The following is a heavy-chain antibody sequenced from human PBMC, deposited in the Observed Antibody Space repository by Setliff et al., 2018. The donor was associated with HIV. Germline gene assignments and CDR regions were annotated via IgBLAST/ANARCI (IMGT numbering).Heavy chain of an antibody. CDR3: AAFDSGRDV. CDR1: GGSLSGFY. V-gene: IGHV4-34*01. CDR2: INHRGDT. J-gene: IGHJ6*02. Sequence: SETLSLTCAVYGGSLSGFYWTFIRQSPGKGLEWIGDINHRGDTKYNPSLRSRVTVSLDTSKIQFSLKLNSVTAADTGVYYCAAFDSGRDVWGQGPRSPSP. D-gene: IGHD6-19*01.